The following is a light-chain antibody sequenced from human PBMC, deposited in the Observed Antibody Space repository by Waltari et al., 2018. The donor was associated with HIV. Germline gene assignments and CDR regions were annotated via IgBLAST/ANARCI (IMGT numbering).Light chain of an antibody. CDR1: NSNVGHTF. V-gene: IGLV1-44*01. J-gene: IGLJ3*02. CDR2: RND. Sequence: QSVLTQTPSASRAPGQRILISCSGTNSNVGHTFVSWFQQVSGGSPKLVMYRNDHRPSGVPAGFPAAKSGSTASLAIAGLQSDDEAEYFCASWDDKLNHWVFGGGTKLTV. CDR3: ASWDDKLNHWV.